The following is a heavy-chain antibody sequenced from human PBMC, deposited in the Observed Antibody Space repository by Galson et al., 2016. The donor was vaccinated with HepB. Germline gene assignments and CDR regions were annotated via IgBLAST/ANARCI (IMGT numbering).Heavy chain of an antibody. D-gene: IGHD3-3*01. V-gene: IGHV1-2*04. CDR1: GYTFTAYY. Sequence: SVKVSCKASGYTFTAYYLYWVRQAPGQGLEWMGWINPNSGGTKYAQKFQGWVTMTRDTSITTAYMELRRRRSDDPAVYYCARAKVFPYYYGMDVWGQGTTVTVSS. CDR2: INPNSGGT. CDR3: ARAKVFPYYYGMDV. J-gene: IGHJ6*02.